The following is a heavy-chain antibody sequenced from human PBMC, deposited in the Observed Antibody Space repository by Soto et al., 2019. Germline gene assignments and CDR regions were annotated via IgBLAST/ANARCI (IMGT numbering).Heavy chain of an antibody. Sequence: GGSLRLSCAASGFTFSSYAMSWVRQAPGKGLEWVSAISGSGGSTYYADSVKGRFTISRDNSKNTLYLQMNSLRAEDTAVYYCAKDEHSSSWPMYYYYYGMDVWGQGTTVTVSS. D-gene: IGHD6-13*01. CDR1: GFTFSSYA. CDR2: ISGSGGST. J-gene: IGHJ6*02. V-gene: IGHV3-23*01. CDR3: AKDEHSSSWPMYYYYYGMDV.